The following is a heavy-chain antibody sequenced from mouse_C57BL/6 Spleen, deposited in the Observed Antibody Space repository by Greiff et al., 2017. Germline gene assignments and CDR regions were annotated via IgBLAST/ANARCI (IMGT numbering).Heavy chain of an antibody. CDR1: GYTFTSYW. D-gene: IGHD4-1*01. V-gene: IGHV1-50*01. CDR3: ARGETGGMDYAMDY. Sequence: QVQLKQPGAELVKPGASVKLSCKASGYTFTSYWMQWVKQRPGQGLEWIGEIDPSDSYTNYNQKFKGKATLTVDTSSSTAYMQLSSLTSEDSAVYYGARGETGGMDYAMDYWGQGTSVTVSS. J-gene: IGHJ4*01. CDR2: IDPSDSYT.